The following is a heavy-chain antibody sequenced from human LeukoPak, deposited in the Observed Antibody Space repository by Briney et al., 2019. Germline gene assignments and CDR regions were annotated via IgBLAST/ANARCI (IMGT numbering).Heavy chain of an antibody. Sequence: SETLSLTCTVSGGSIGSSYWSWIRQPPGKGQEWIGYIYYTGNTNYNPSLKSRVTISVDTSKNQFSLKLSSVTAADTAVYYCARGYYDSSGYYYNYFDYWGQGTLVTVSS. V-gene: IGHV4-59*12. D-gene: IGHD3-22*01. CDR2: IYYTGNT. J-gene: IGHJ4*02. CDR1: GGSIGSSY. CDR3: ARGYYDSSGYYYNYFDY.